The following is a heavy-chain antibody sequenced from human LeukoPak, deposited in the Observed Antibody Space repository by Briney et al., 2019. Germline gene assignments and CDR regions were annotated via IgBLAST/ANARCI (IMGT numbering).Heavy chain of an antibody. CDR2: THPSGNT. CDR3: ARKSSRGGFNGYDFWYFDL. D-gene: IGHD5-12*01. CDR1: GGSNNSYY. J-gene: IGHJ2*01. Sequence: SETLSLSCTVSGGSNNSYYWSWIRQPPGKGLEWIGYTHPSGNTNYSPSLKSRVTISIDMSRNQFSLKLSSVTAADTAVYYCARKSSRGGFNGYDFWYFDLWGRGTLVTVSS. V-gene: IGHV4-4*09.